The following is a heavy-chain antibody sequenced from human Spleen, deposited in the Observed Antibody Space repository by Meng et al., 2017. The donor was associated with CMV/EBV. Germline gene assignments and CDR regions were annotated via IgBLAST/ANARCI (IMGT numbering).Heavy chain of an antibody. D-gene: IGHD3-3*01. CDR2: IYHSGST. Sequence: GSLRLSCTVSGYSISSGYYWGWIRQPPGKGLDWIGSIYHSGSTHYNPSLKSRVTISVDTSKNQFSLKLSSVTAADTAVYYCVLGVVIIDYWGQGTLVTVSS. J-gene: IGHJ4*02. CDR3: VLGVVIIDY. CDR1: GYSISSGYY. V-gene: IGHV4-38-2*02.